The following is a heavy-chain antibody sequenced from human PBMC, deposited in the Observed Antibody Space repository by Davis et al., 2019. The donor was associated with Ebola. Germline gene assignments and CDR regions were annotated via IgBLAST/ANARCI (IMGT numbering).Heavy chain of an antibody. CDR1: ARSISSYY. J-gene: IGHJ4*02. V-gene: IGHV4-59*01. CDR2: VYYSGST. CDR3: ARGPPLGWSYTWGLDY. Sequence: SETLSPTCTLSARSISSYYWSWIRQPPGKGLQWTGYVYYSGSTDYNPSPKSRVIISVNTSKNQFSLKLSSVTAADTPVYYGARGPPLGWSYTWGLDYWGQGTLVTVSS. D-gene: IGHD1-26*01.